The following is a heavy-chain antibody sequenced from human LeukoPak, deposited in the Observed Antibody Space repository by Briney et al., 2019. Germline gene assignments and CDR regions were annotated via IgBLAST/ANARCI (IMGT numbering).Heavy chain of an antibody. CDR1: DHTFSSYG. D-gene: IGHD3/OR15-3a*01. J-gene: IGHJ4*02. V-gene: IGHV1-18*01. CDR2: ISAYSGNT. Sequence: ASVKVPCKASDHTFSSYGISWVRQAPGQGLEWMGWISAYSGNTIYAQKLQDRVTMTTDTSTSTAYMELRSLGSDDTAVYYCARDRGLDDYWGQGTLVTVSS. CDR3: ARDRGLDDY.